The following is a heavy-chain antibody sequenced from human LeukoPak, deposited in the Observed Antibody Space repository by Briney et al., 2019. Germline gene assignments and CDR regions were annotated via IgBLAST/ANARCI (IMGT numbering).Heavy chain of an antibody. CDR2: ISSSSSYT. J-gene: IGHJ4*02. D-gene: IGHD1-26*01. CDR3: TKSSGSYSFDY. Sequence: GGSLRLSCAAPGVTFSDYYMSWIRQAPGKGLEWVSYISSSSSYTNYADSVKGRFTISRDNAKNSVYLQMNSLKTEDTAVYYCTKSSGSYSFDYWGQGTLVTVSS. V-gene: IGHV3-11*03. CDR1: GVTFSDYY.